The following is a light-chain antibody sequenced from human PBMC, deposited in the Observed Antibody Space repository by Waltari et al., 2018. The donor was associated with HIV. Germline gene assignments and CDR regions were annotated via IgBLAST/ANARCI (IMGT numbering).Light chain of an antibody. CDR2: EVS. J-gene: IGLJ3*02. Sequence: QSALTQPASVSGSPGQSITISCTGTSSDVGSYNLVSWYQQHPGKAPKLRIYEVSKRPSGVVNRFTGPKSGNTASLTISGLQAEAEADYYCCSYAGSNTWVVGGGTKLTVL. V-gene: IGLV2-23*02. CDR3: CSYAGSNTWV. CDR1: SSDVGSYNL.